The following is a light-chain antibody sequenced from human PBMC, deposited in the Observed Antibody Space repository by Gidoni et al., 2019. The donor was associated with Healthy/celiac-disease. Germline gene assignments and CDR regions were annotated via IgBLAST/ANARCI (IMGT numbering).Light chain of an antibody. CDR3: QKYNSAPWT. CDR1: QGISNY. V-gene: IGKV1-27*01. CDR2: AAS. J-gene: IGKJ1*01. Sequence: DIQMTQSPSSLSESVVERVPITCRASQGISNYLAWYLQKPGKVPKLLIYAASTLQSGVPSRFSGSGSGTDFTLTISSLQPEDVATYYCQKYNSAPWTFGQGTKVEIK.